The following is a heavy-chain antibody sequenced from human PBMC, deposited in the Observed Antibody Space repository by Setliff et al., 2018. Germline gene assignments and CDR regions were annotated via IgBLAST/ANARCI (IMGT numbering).Heavy chain of an antibody. CDR2: IYFSGNT. V-gene: IGHV4-39*02. CDR1: RGSIRDITYH. D-gene: IGHD5-18*01. Sequence: PSETLSLTCTVSRGSIRDITYHWGWIRQSPGKGLEWIGSIYFSGNTYNSPSLKSRVTMSVDTSKNQFSLKLTSATAADTAMYYCATDRGYSFGFAYWGPGMLVTVSS. J-gene: IGHJ4*02. CDR3: ATDRGYSFGFAY.